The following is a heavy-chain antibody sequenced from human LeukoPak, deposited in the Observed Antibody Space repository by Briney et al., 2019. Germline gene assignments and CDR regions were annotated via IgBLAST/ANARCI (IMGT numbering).Heavy chain of an antibody. CDR1: GFTFDDYE. V-gene: IGHV3-20*04. CDR3: AREGAGDYGGSGRGDAFEI. CDR2: INWNGGST. J-gene: IGHJ3*02. D-gene: IGHD4-23*01. Sequence: PGGSLRLSCAASGFTFDDYEMSWVRQAPGKGLEWVSGINWNGGSTGYADSVQGRFTISRDNAKNSLYLQMNTLRAEDTALYYCAREGAGDYGGSGRGDAFEIWGQGTMVTVSS.